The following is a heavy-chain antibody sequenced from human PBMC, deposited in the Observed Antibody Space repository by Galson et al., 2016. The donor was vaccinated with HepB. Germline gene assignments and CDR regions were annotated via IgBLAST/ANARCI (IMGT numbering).Heavy chain of an antibody. CDR1: EHTYTSSY. Sequence: SVKVSCKASEHTYTSSYFHWVRQAPGQGLEWMALIYPSGGRTNYARRFQGRLTLTTDTSTSTVYMELTSLRSADTAVYYCARARRGYTHGWEAFDHWGQGTLVTIPS. D-gene: IGHD5-18*01. J-gene: IGHJ4*02. CDR2: IYPSGGRT. CDR3: ARARRGYTHGWEAFDH. V-gene: IGHV1-46*01.